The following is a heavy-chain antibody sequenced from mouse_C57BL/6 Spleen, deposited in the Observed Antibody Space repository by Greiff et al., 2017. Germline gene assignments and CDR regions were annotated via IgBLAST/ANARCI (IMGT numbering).Heavy chain of an antibody. CDR2: INYDGSST. J-gene: IGHJ4*01. Sequence: EVTLVESEGGLVQPGSSMKLSCTASGFTFSDYYMAWVRQVPEKGLEWVANINYDGSSTYYLDSLKSRFIISRDNAKNILYLQMSSLKSEDTATYYCARDRGYGSSYYAMDYWGQGTSVTVSS. CDR1: GFTFSDYY. V-gene: IGHV5-16*01. D-gene: IGHD1-1*01. CDR3: ARDRGYGSSYYAMDY.